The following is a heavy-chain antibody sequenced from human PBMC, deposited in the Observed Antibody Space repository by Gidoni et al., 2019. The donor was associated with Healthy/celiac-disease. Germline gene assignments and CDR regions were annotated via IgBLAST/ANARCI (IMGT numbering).Heavy chain of an antibody. D-gene: IGHD2-8*01. CDR2: ISGSGGST. V-gene: IGHV3-23*01. CDR3: AKDEGRYCTNGVCYTGLYGMDV. Sequence: EVQLLESGGGLVQPGGSLRLSCAASGFTFSSYAMSWARQAPGKGLEWVSAISGSGGSTYYADSVKGRFTISRDNSKNTLYLQMNSLRAEDTAVYYCAKDEGRYCTNGVCYTGLYGMDVWGQGTTVTVSS. J-gene: IGHJ6*02. CDR1: GFTFSSYA.